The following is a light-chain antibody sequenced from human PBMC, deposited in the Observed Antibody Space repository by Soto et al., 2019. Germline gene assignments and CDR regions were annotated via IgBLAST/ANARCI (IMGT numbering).Light chain of an antibody. J-gene: IGKJ2*02. Sequence: ETVLTQSPATLSVSPGERATLSCRTSQSVSTKLAWYQHKPGQAPRLLIYEASTRATAIPARFSGSGSGTEFTLTITSLQSEDSADYYCQQYNNWPPWTFGQGTKVDIK. V-gene: IGKV3-15*01. CDR1: QSVSTK. CDR2: EAS. CDR3: QQYNNWPPWT.